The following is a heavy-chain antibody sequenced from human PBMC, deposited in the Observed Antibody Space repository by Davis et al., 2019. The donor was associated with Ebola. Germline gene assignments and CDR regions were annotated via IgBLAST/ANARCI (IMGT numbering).Heavy chain of an antibody. J-gene: IGHJ4*02. V-gene: IGHV3-21*01. CDR3: AREGYGDIIGD. CDR2: ISGSSRYI. CDR1: GFIFSSYV. D-gene: IGHD1-20*01. Sequence: GESLKISCAASGFIFSSYVMSWVRQAPGKGLEWVSSISGSSRYIYYGDSVKGRFSISRDNAKNSLYLQMDSLRAEDTAVYYCAREGYGDIIGDWGQGTLVTVSS.